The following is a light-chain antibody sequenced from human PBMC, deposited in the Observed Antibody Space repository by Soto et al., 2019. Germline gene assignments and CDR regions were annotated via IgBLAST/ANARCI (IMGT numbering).Light chain of an antibody. V-gene: IGKV1-5*03. CDR2: KAS. J-gene: IGKJ4*01. Sequence: DIQMTQSPSTLSASVGDRVTITCRASESIKTWLAWYQQKPGRAPSLLIYKASSLESGVPSRFSGAGSETEYTLTISGLQPDDFATYYCQQYNSYPLTFGGGTKVEIK. CDR3: QQYNSYPLT. CDR1: ESIKTW.